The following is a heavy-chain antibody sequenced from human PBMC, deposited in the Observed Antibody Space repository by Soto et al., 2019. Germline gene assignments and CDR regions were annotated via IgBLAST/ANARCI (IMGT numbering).Heavy chain of an antibody. CDR2: IYYSGTT. J-gene: IGHJ4*02. D-gene: IGHD3-10*01. CDR3: ARDQDLGY. V-gene: IGHV4-59*01. CDR1: GGSMSNFY. Sequence: SETLSLTCNVSGGSMSNFYWNWIRQPPGKGLEWIGYIYYSGTTNYNPSLKSRVTISIDTSKNQVSLNLTSVTSADTAVYYCARDQDLGYWGQGTLVTSPQ.